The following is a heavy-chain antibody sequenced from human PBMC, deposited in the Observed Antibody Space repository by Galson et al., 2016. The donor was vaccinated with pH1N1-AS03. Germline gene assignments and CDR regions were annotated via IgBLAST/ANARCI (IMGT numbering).Heavy chain of an antibody. D-gene: IGHD6-19*01. CDR2: MYYSGNT. CDR1: GGSIKTDGYY. V-gene: IGHV4-31*03. Sequence: LSLTCTVSGGSIKTDGYYWSWIRQHPGKGLEWIGFMYYSGNTYSNPSLKSGVIISVDTSKNQFSLRLTSVTAADTAVYYCARRDAVAGTWGAFDIRGQGTMVTVSS. CDR3: ARRDAVAGTWGAFDI. J-gene: IGHJ3*02.